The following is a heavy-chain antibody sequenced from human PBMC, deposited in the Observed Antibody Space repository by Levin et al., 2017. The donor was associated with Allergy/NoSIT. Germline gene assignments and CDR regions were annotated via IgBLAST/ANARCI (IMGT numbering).Heavy chain of an antibody. CDR3: ARGGGYSYGALNY. Sequence: GGSLRLSCAASGFTFSIYWMHWVRQAPGQGLVWVSRINSDGSSTSYADSVKGRFTISRDNAKNTLYRQMNSLRAEDTAVYYCARGGGYSYGALNYWGQGTLVTVSS. V-gene: IGHV3-74*01. CDR1: GFTFSIYW. J-gene: IGHJ4*02. CDR2: INSDGSST. D-gene: IGHD5-18*01.